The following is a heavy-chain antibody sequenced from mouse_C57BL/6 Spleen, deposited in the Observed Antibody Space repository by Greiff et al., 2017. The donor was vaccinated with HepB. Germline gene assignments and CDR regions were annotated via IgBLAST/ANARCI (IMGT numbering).Heavy chain of an antibody. CDR1: GFTFSSYT. Sequence: EVKLQESGGGLVKPGGSLKLSCAASGFTFSSYTMSWVRQTPEKRLEWVATISGGGGNTYYPDSVKGRFTISRDNAKNTLYLQMSSLRSEDTALYYCARQRDYYGSSSYFDYWGQGTTLTVSS. D-gene: IGHD1-1*01. CDR3: ARQRDYYGSSSYFDY. J-gene: IGHJ2*01. CDR2: ISGGGGNT. V-gene: IGHV5-9*01.